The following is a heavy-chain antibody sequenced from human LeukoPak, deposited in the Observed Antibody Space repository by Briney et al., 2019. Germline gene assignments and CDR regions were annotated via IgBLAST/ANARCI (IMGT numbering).Heavy chain of an antibody. V-gene: IGHV3-23*01. CDR2: ISGSADNT. J-gene: IGHJ4*02. D-gene: IGHD2-2*01. Sequence: GGSLRLSCTASGFTLSSYAMSWVRQAPGEGLEWVSTISGSADNTNYAEAVKGRFTISRDNSKNTLYIQMNTLRAEDTAVYYCAREKYCTSTDCLHGRFYFNYWGQGTLVTVPS. CDR1: GFTLSSYA. CDR3: AREKYCTSTDCLHGRFYFNY.